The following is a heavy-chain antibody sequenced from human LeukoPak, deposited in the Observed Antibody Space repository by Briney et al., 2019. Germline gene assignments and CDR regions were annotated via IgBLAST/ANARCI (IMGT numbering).Heavy chain of an antibody. CDR2: IYTSGST. J-gene: IGHJ6*03. CDR3: ARELLGYCSSTSCYNSSQGYYYYMDV. V-gene: IGHV4-4*07. Sequence: SETLSLTCTVSGGSISSYYWSWSRQPAGKGLEWIGRIYTSGSTNYNPSLKSRVTMSVDTSKNQFSLKLSSVTAADTAVYYCARELLGYCSSTSCYNSSQGYYYYMDVWGTGTTVTVSS. CDR1: GGSISSYY. D-gene: IGHD2-2*02.